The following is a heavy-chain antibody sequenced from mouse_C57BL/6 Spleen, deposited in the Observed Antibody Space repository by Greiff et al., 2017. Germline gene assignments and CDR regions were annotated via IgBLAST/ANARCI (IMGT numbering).Heavy chain of an antibody. J-gene: IGHJ4*01. Sequence: VQLQQSGAELARPGASVKMSCKASGYTFTSYTMHWVKQRPGQGLEWIGYINPSSGYTKYNQKFKDKATLTADKSSSTAYMQLSSLTSEDSAVYYCAREGEGYDTENAMDYWGQGTSVTVSS. CDR3: AREGEGYDTENAMDY. V-gene: IGHV1-4*01. CDR2: INPSSGYT. D-gene: IGHD2-2*01. CDR1: GYTFTSYT.